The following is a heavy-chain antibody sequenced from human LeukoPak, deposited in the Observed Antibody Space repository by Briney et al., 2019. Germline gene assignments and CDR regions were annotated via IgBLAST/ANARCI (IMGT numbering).Heavy chain of an antibody. J-gene: IGHJ2*01. Sequence: SETLSLTCTVSGGSISSSGYYWGWIRQPPGKGLEWIGSIYDSGSTYYNPSLKSRVTISVDTSKNQFSLKLSSVAAADTAVYYCARHGGTGDSNWYFDLWGRGTLVTVS. CDR1: GGSISSSGYY. V-gene: IGHV4-39*01. CDR3: ARHGGTGDSNWYFDL. CDR2: IYDSGST. D-gene: IGHD3-16*01.